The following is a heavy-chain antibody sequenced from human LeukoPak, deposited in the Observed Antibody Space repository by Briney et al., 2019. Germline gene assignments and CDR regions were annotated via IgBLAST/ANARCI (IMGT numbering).Heavy chain of an antibody. CDR3: ARGCYVWGSYRYTGGDYFDY. Sequence: GGSLRLSCAASGFTFSSYSMNWVRQAPGKGLEWVSYISSSSSTIYYADSVKGRFTISRDNAKNSLYLQMNSLRDEDTAVYYCARGCYVWGSYRYTGGDYFDYWGQGTLVTVSS. D-gene: IGHD3-16*02. CDR1: GFTFSSYS. CDR2: ISSSSSTI. J-gene: IGHJ4*02. V-gene: IGHV3-48*02.